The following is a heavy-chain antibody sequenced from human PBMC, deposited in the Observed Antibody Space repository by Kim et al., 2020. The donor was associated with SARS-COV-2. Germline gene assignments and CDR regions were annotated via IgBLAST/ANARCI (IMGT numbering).Heavy chain of an antibody. Sequence: SETLSLTCTVSGGSISSSSYYWGWIRQPPGKGLEWIGSIYYSGSTYYNPSLKSRVTISVDTSKNQFSLKLSSVTAADTAVYYCARDAQSSWYYYYYGTD. V-gene: IGHV4-39*07. D-gene: IGHD6-13*01. J-gene: IGHJ6*01. CDR2: IYYSGST. CDR1: GGSISSSSYY. CDR3: ARDAQSSWYYYYYGTD.